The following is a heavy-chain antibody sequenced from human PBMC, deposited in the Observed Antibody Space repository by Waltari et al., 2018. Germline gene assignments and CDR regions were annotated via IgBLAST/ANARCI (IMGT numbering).Heavy chain of an antibody. CDR3: ASHPDIVVVPVLFDY. D-gene: IGHD2-2*01. Sequence: EVQLLESGGGLVQPGGSLRLSCAASGFTFSSYAMRWVRQAPGKGLEWVSAISGSGGSTYYADSVKGRFTISRDNSKNTLYLQMNSLRAEDTAVYYCASHPDIVVVPVLFDYWGQGTLVTVSS. J-gene: IGHJ4*02. CDR1: GFTFSSYA. V-gene: IGHV3-23*01. CDR2: ISGSGGST.